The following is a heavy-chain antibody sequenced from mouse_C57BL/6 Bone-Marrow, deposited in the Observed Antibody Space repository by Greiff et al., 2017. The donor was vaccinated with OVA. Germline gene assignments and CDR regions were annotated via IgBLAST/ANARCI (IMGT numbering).Heavy chain of an antibody. CDR2: IHPNSGST. D-gene: IGHD1-1*01. CDR3: ARRPYYYGSSSDY. Sequence: QVQLQQPGAELVKPGASVKLSCKASGYTFTSYWMHWVKQRPGQGLEWIGMIHPNSGSTNYNEKFKSKATLTVDKSSSTAYMQLSSLTSEDSAVYYCARRPYYYGSSSDYWGQGTTLTVSS. J-gene: IGHJ2*01. V-gene: IGHV1-64*01. CDR1: GYTFTSYW.